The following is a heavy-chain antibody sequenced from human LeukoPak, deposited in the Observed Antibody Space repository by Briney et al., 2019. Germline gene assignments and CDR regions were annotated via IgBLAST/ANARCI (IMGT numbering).Heavy chain of an antibody. V-gene: IGHV5-51*01. CDR1: GYSFNAYY. J-gene: IGHJ3*02. CDR3: ASYYGSGKTDAFDI. CDR2: IYPGDSDT. D-gene: IGHD3-10*01. Sequence: GESLKISCKGSGYSFNAYYIAWVRQMPGKDLEWMGAIYPGDSDTTYSPSLQGQVTISADKSATTAYLQWSSLKASDTAMYYCASYYGSGKTDAFDIWGQGTMVTVSS.